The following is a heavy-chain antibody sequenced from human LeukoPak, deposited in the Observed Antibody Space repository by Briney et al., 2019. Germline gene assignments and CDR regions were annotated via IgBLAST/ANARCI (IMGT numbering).Heavy chain of an antibody. V-gene: IGHV4-61*02. J-gene: IGHJ3*02. D-gene: IGHD3-22*01. CDR2: ISSSGST. CDR3: ARGPYSYDSSGAFDI. CDR1: GDSISSGDYY. Sequence: PSQTLSLTCTVSGDSISSGDYYWSWIRQPAGKGLEWIGRISSSGSTNYNPSLKSRVTISVDTSKNQFSLKQSSVTAADTAVYFCARGPYSYDSSGAFDIWGQGTMVTVSS.